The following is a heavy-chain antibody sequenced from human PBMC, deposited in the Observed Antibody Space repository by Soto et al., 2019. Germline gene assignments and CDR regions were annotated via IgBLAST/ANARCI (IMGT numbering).Heavy chain of an antibody. CDR1: GFTFSSYA. V-gene: IGHV3-23*01. D-gene: IGHD3-22*01. Sequence: GGSLRLSCAASGFTFSSYAMSWVRQAPGKGLEWVSSISGSGGSTYYADSVKGRFTISRDNSKNTLYLQMNSLRAEDTAVYYCAKDRPEYYYDSSGYSDYWGQGTPVTVSS. CDR3: AKDRPEYYYDSSGYSDY. J-gene: IGHJ4*02. CDR2: ISGSGGST.